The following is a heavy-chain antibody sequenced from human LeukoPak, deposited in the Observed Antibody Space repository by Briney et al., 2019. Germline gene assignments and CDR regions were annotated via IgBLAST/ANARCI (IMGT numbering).Heavy chain of an antibody. CDR2: ISGSGGTT. CDR1: GFTFSSYG. J-gene: IGHJ4*02. D-gene: IGHD5-18*01. CDR3: ARLLGYSYGTFDY. Sequence: GGSLRLSCAASGFTFSSYGMNWVRQAPGKGLEWVSGISGSGGTTYYADSVKGRFTISRDNSKNSLSLQVSSLRAEDTAVYYCARLLGYSYGTFDYWGQGTLVTVSS. V-gene: IGHV3-23*01.